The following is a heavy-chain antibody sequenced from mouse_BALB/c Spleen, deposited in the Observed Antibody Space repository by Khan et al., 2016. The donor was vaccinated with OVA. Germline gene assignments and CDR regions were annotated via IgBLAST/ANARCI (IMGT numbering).Heavy chain of an antibody. CDR1: GYSITSGYR. CDR3: ARGGAVVPYWYFDV. D-gene: IGHD1-1*01. V-gene: IGHV3-6*02. CDR2: ISYDGSN. Sequence: EVQLQELGPGLVKPSQSLSLTCSVTGYSITSGYRWNWIRQFPGNKLEWMGYISYDGSNNYNPSLKNRISITRDTSKNQFFLKLTSVTTEGTATYDGARGGAVVPYWYFDVWGAGTTVTVSS. J-gene: IGHJ1*01.